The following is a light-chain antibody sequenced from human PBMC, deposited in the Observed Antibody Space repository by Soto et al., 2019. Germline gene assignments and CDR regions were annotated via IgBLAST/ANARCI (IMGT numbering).Light chain of an antibody. J-gene: IGLJ1*01. CDR2: EVS. V-gene: IGLV2-14*01. CDR1: SSDIGSSNY. Sequence: QSALTQPASVSGSPGQSITISCTGTSSDIGSSNYVSWYQHHPGKAPQLMIYEVSNRPSGVSDRFSGSKSGYTASLTISGLQAEDEADYYCNSQRSSGTRVFGTGTKVTVL. CDR3: NSQRSSGTRV.